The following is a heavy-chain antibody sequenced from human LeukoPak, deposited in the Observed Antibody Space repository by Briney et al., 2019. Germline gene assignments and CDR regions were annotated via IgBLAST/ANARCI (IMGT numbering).Heavy chain of an antibody. Sequence: SGTLSPPCTVSGGSISSSSYYWGWIRQPPGKGLEWIGSIYYSGSTYYNPSLKSRVTISVDTSKYQFSLKLSSVTAADTAVYYCARGRGVRGGNFDYWGQGTLVTVSS. CDR2: IYYSGST. J-gene: IGHJ4*02. D-gene: IGHD3-10*01. V-gene: IGHV4-39*07. CDR3: ARGRGVRGGNFDY. CDR1: GGSISSSSYY.